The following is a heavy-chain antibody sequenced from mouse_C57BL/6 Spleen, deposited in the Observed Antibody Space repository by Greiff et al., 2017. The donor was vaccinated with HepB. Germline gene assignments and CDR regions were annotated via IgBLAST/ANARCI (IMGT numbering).Heavy chain of an antibody. CDR3: AREKAQATSWFAY. CDR2: INPGSGGT. V-gene: IGHV1-54*01. D-gene: IGHD3-2*02. J-gene: IGHJ3*01. Sequence: VKLQQPGAELVRPGTSVKVSCKASGYAFTNYLIEWVKQRPGQGLEWIGVINPGSGGTNYNEKFKGKATLTADKSSSTAYMQLSSLTSEDSAVYFCAREKAQATSWFAYWGQGTLVTVSA. CDR1: GYAFTNYL.